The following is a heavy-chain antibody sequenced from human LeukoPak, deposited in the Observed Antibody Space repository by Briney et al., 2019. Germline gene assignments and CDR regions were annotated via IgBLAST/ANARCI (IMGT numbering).Heavy chain of an antibody. V-gene: IGHV4-4*09. J-gene: IGHJ4*02. CDR1: GGSISSYY. D-gene: IGHD1-26*01. Sequence: PSETLSLTCTVSGGSISSYYWSWIRQPPGKGLEWIGYIYTSGSTNYNPSLKSRVTISVDTSKNQFSLKLSSVTAADTAVYYCVASGSYRPFDYWGQGTLVTVSS. CDR2: IYTSGST. CDR3: VASGSYRPFDY.